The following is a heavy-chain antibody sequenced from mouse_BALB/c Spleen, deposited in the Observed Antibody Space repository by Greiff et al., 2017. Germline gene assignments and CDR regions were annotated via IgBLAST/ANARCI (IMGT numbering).Heavy chain of an antibody. CDR3: ARSKLYYAMDY. CDR1: GYSITSDYA. V-gene: IGHV3-2*02. CDR2: ISYSGST. J-gene: IGHJ4*01. Sequence: DVKLQESGPGLVKPSQSLSLTCTVTGYSITSDYAWNWIRQFPGNKLEWMGYISYSGSTSYNPSLKSRISITRDTSKNQFFLQLNSVTTEDTATYYCARSKLYYAMDYWGQGTSVTVSS.